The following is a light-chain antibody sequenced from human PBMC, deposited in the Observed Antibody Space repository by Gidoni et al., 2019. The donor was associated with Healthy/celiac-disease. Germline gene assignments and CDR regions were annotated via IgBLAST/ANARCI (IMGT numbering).Light chain of an antibody. CDR1: QSVGSSY. V-gene: IGKV3-20*01. J-gene: IGKJ3*01. Sequence: DIVLTQSPGTLSLSPGERATLSCRASQSVGSSYLAWYQQKPGQAPRLLIYGASSRATGIPDRFSGSGSGTDFTLTISRLEPEDFAVYYCQQYGSSPLTFGPGTKVDIK. CDR2: GAS. CDR3: QQYGSSPLT.